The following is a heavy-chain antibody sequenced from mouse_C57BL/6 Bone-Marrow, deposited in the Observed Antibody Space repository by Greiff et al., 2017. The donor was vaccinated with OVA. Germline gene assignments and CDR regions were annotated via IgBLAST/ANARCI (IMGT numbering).Heavy chain of an antibody. D-gene: IGHD1-1*01. V-gene: IGHV14-4*01. J-gene: IGHJ3*01. CDR2: IDPENGDT. Sequence: VQLQQSGAELVRPGASVKLSCTASGFNIKDDYMHWVKQRPEQGLEWIGWIDPENGDTEYASKFQGKATITADTSSNTAYLQLSSLTSEDTAVYYCTTYITTVVATPCAYWGQGTLVTVSA. CDR1: GFNIKDDY. CDR3: TTYITTVVATPCAY.